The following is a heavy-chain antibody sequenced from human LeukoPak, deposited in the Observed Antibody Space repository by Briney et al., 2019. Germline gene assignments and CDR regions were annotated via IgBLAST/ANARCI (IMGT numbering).Heavy chain of an antibody. J-gene: IGHJ4*02. Sequence: SETLSLTCAVYGGSFSGYYWSWIRQPPGKGLEWIGEINHSGSTNYNPSLKSRVTISVDTSKNQFSLKLSSVTAADTAVHYCARRPRYSSGWYRFDYWGQGTLVTVSS. CDR3: ARRPRYSSGWYRFDY. CDR2: INHSGST. V-gene: IGHV4-34*01. D-gene: IGHD6-19*01. CDR1: GGSFSGYY.